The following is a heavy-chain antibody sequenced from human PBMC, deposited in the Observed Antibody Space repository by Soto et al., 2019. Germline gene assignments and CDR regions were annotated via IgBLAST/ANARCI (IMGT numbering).Heavy chain of an antibody. D-gene: IGHD2-15*01. V-gene: IGHV4-4*02. J-gene: IGHJ4*02. CDR3: AGQVDTTYKDNY. CDR1: GGSISSNNW. CDR2: IYNSGST. Sequence: QVQLQESGPGLVKPSGTLSLTCAVSGGSISSNNWWSRVRQPPGRVLEWVGEIYNSGSTNYNPTPRGPVTMSVDKSQSQFSLTLRSLNTEDAAGDSCAGQVDTTYKDNYWGQGTLVTVSS.